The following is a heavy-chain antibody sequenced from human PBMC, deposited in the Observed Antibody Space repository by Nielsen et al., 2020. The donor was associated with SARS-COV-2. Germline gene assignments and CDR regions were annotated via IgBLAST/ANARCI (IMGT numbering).Heavy chain of an antibody. CDR1: GGSISSGSHY. J-gene: IGHJ5*02. D-gene: IGHD1-20*01. Sequence: SETLSLTCIVSGGSISSGSHYWSWIRQPPGKGLEWIGYIFYRGNTNYNPSLKSRVTISVDTSKNQFSLKLSSVTAADTAVYYCARGGPYNWNVSRKFDPWGQGTLVTVSS. CDR3: ARGGPYNWNVSRKFDP. V-gene: IGHV4-61*01. CDR2: IFYRGNT.